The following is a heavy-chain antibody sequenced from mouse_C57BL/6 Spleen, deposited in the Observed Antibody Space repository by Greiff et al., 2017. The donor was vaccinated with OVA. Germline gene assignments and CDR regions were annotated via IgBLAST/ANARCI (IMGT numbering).Heavy chain of an antibody. CDR1: GFTFSSYA. CDR2: ISDGGSYT. V-gene: IGHV5-4*03. CDR3: AGGYAMDY. J-gene: IGHJ4*01. Sequence: EVKVVESGGGLVKPGGSLKLSCAASGFTFSSYAMSWVRQTPEKRLEWVATISDGGSYTYYPDNVKGRFTIARDNAKNHLYLQMSHLKSEDTAMYYCAGGYAMDYWGQGTSVTVSS.